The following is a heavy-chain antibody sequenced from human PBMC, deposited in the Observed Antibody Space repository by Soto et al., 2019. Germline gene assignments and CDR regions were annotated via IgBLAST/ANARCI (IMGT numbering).Heavy chain of an antibody. Sequence: SETLSLTCSVSGGSITSSGYYWGWIRQPPGKGLEWIGTLSYSGTTNYNPSLRSRLIISADTSKNRFSLRLTSVTAADTAMYYCAATTMPTVGIWFDPWGQGILVT. CDR2: LSYSGTT. V-gene: IGHV4-39*01. CDR3: AATTMPTVGIWFDP. D-gene: IGHD1-1*01. J-gene: IGHJ5*02. CDR1: GGSITSSGYY.